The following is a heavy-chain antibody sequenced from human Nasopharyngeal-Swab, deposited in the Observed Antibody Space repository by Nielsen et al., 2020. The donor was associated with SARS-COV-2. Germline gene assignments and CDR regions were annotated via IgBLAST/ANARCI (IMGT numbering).Heavy chain of an antibody. V-gene: IGHV5-51*01. CDR3: ARGGPYYYDSSGYFV. J-gene: IGHJ4*02. D-gene: IGHD3-22*01. CDR1: GYSFTSYW. CDR2: IYPGDSDT. Sequence: KVSCKGSGYSFTSYWIDWVRQMPGKGLEWMGIIYPGDSDTRYSPSFQGQVTISADKSISTAYLQWSSLKASDTAMYYCARGGPYYYDSSGYFVWGQGTLVTVSS.